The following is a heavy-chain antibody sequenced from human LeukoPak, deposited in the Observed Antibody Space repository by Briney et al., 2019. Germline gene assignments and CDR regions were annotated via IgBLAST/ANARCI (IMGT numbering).Heavy chain of an antibody. CDR1: GYTFTDYY. CDR2: INPDSGGT. J-gene: IGHJ3*02. D-gene: IGHD3-22*01. V-gene: IGHV1-2*02. Sequence: GASVKVSCKASGYTFTDYYMHWVRQAPGQGLEWMGWINPDSGGTNYAPRFQGRVTMTRDTSISTAYMELSRLRSDDTAFYYCARAGVWDYNDSSGYHNGAFDIWGQGTMVTVSS. CDR3: ARAGVWDYNDSSGYHNGAFDI.